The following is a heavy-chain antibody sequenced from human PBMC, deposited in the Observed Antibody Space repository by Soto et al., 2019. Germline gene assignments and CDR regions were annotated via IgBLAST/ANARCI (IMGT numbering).Heavy chain of an antibody. CDR1: GFTFSSYA. D-gene: IGHD2-2*01. Sequence: PGGSLRLSCAASGFTFSSYAMSWVRQAPGKGLEWVSAISGSGGSTYYADSVKGRFTISRDNSKNTLYLQMNSLRAEDTAVYYCAKDTVGSTSGYNWFDPWGQGTLVTVS. CDR3: AKDTVGSTSGYNWFDP. CDR2: ISGSGGST. J-gene: IGHJ5*02. V-gene: IGHV3-23*01.